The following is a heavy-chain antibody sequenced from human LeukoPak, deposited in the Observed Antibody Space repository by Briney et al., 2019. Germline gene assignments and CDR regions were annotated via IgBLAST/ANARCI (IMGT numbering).Heavy chain of an antibody. V-gene: IGHV1-18*01. D-gene: IGHD3-3*01. CDR3: ARWRAKSFDY. Sequence: ASVKVSCKASGYTFTSFGISWVRQAPGQGLERMGWISAYNGNTNYAQKFQGRVTMTTDTSTSTAYMELRSLRSDDTAVFYCARWRAKSFDYWGQGTLVTVSS. J-gene: IGHJ4*02. CDR2: ISAYNGNT. CDR1: GYTFTSFG.